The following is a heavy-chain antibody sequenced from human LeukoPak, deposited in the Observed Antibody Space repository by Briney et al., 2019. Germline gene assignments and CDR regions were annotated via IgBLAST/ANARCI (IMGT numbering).Heavy chain of an antibody. CDR1: GGSITSSSYY. CDR3: ARNGVGGVIITGVEETGLDP. V-gene: IGHV4-39*01. Sequence: SATLSLTCTVSGGSITSSSYYWGWIRQPPGKGLEWIGSIYYSGSTYYNPSLKSRVTISVDTSKNQFSLKLSSVTAADTAVYYCARNGVGGVIITGVEETGLDPWGEGTLVPASS. J-gene: IGHJ5*02. CDR2: IYYSGST. D-gene: IGHD3-10*01.